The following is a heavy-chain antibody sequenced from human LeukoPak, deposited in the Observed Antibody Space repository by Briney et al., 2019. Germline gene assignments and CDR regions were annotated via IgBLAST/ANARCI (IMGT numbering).Heavy chain of an antibody. CDR2: IYYSGST. V-gene: IGHV4-39*07. CDR3: ARINYYYYMDV. Sequence: GSLRLSCAASGFTFSSYWMSWVRQAPGKGLEWIGSIYYSGSTYYNPSLKSRVTISVDTSKNQFSLKLSSVTAADTAVYYCARINYYYYMDVWGKGTTVTVSS. J-gene: IGHJ6*03. CDR1: GFTFSSYW.